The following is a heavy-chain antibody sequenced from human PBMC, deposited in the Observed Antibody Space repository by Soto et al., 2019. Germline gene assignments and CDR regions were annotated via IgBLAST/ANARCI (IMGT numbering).Heavy chain of an antibody. V-gene: IGHV1-18*01. CDR1: GYTFTSYA. CDR3: ARDWSRNIVGTEGTSS. J-gene: IGHJ4*02. CDR2: ISAYNGNT. D-gene: IGHD2-15*01. Sequence: GASVKVSCKASGYTFTSYAMHWVRQAPGQGLEWMGWISAYNGNTNYAQKLQGRVTMTTDTSTSTAYMELRSLRSDDTAVYYCARDWSRNIVGTEGTSSWGQGTLVTVSS.